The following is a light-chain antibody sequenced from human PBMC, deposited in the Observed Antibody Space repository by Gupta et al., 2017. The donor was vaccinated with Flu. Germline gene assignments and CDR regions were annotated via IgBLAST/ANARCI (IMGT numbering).Light chain of an antibody. Sequence: DIQMTQSPSSLSASVGDSVTITCRASQSINNYLSWYQHKPGKAPKLLIYAISTLHSGVPPRFSGSGSGTDFTLTISSLQTEDVATYYCQQGYNIPRSFGEGTKVETK. CDR2: AIS. CDR3: QQGYNIPRS. CDR1: QSINNY. J-gene: IGKJ4*01. V-gene: IGKV1-39*01.